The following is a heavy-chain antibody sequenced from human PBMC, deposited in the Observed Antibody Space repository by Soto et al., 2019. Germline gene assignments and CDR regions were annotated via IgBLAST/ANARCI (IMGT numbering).Heavy chain of an antibody. Sequence: VQLVQSGAEVKKPGASVKVSCKASVYTFTSYDNNWVRQATGQGLEWMGWMNPNCGNTGYAQKFQGRVTMTRNTSISTAYMELSSLRSEDTAVDYCAREKTSYGMDVWGQGTTVTVSS. CDR1: VYTFTSYD. V-gene: IGHV1-8*01. CDR2: MNPNCGNT. CDR3: AREKTSYGMDV. J-gene: IGHJ6*02.